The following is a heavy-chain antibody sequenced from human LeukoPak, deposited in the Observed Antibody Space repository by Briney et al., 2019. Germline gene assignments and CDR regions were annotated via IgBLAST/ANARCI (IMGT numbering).Heavy chain of an antibody. CDR3: ARDDDSSGYIGLFDY. CDR2: IYYSGST. J-gene: IGHJ4*02. CDR1: GGSISSYY. D-gene: IGHD3-22*01. V-gene: IGHV4-59*01. Sequence: PSETLSLTCTVPGGSISSYYWSWIRQPPGKGLEWIGYIYYSGSTNYNPSLKSRVTISVDTSKNQFSLKLSSVTAAGTAVYYCARDDDSSGYIGLFDYWGQGTLVTVSS.